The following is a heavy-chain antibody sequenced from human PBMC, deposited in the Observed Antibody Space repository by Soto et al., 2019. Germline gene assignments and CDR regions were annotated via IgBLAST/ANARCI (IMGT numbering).Heavy chain of an antibody. Sequence: GGSLRVSCAASGFSFSYYAMSWVRQSPGKGLEWVSVISESGGSTHYADSVRGRFTVSRDNSKNSLSLRMNSLRDGDTAVYFCAKRSPYSSGWYSPIFDYWGQGALVTVSS. CDR2: ISESGGST. CDR3: AKRSPYSSGWYSPIFDY. V-gene: IGHV3-23*01. J-gene: IGHJ4*02. CDR1: GFSFSYYA. D-gene: IGHD6-13*01.